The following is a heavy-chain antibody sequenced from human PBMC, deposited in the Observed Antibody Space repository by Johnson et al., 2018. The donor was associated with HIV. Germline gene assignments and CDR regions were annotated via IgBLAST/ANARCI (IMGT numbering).Heavy chain of an antibody. CDR3: TTADIVGTFDI. D-gene: IGHD2-15*01. CDR1: GFTFSNAW. CDR2: IKSKTDGGTK. J-gene: IGHJ3*02. Sequence: MQLVESGGGLVKPGGSLRLSCAASGFTFSNAWMSWVRQAPGKGLEWVGRIKSKTDGGTKDYAAPVKGRFTISRDNSKNTLYLQMSSLKTEDTAVYYCTTADIVGTFDIWGQGTMVTVS. V-gene: IGHV3-15*01.